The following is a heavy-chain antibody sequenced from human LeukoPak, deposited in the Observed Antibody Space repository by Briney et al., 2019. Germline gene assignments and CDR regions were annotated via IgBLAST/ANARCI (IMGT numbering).Heavy chain of an antibody. CDR3: ARVILVRGVIHYYYYGMDV. J-gene: IGHJ6*02. V-gene: IGHV1-8*01. CDR1: GYTFTSYD. Sequence: ASVKVSCKASGYTFTSYDINWVRHATGQGLEWMGWMNPNSGNTGYAQKFQGRVTMTRNTSISTAYMELSSLRSEDTAVYYCARVILVRGVIHYYYYGMDVWGQGTTVTVSS. CDR2: MNPNSGNT. D-gene: IGHD3-10*01.